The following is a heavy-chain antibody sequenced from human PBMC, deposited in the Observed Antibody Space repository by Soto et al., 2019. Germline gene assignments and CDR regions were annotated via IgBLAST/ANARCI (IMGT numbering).Heavy chain of an antibody. D-gene: IGHD3-9*01. CDR1: GDSINSDNYY. Sequence: QLQLQESGPGLVKPSETLSLTCSVSGDSINSDNYYWGWIRQPPGKGREWIGRINYRGNTYYNPSLKSRVTISLDKSKSQFSLKLNSVTAADSAVYFCARLEGLATISYYFDYWGQGTLVTVSS. J-gene: IGHJ4*02. CDR2: INYRGNT. CDR3: ARLEGLATISYYFDY. V-gene: IGHV4-39*01.